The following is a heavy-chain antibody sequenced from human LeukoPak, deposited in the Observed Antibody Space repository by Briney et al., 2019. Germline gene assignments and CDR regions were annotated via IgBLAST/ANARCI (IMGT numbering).Heavy chain of an antibody. CDR3: ASGIAAAWSH. Sequence: SVKVSCKASGGTFSSYAISWVRQAPGQGLEWMGRIIPICGTANYAQKFQGRVTITTDESTSTAYMELSSLRSEDTAVYYCASGIAAAWSHWGQGTLVTVSS. V-gene: IGHV1-69*05. CDR1: GGTFSSYA. CDR2: IIPICGTA. D-gene: IGHD6-13*01. J-gene: IGHJ4*02.